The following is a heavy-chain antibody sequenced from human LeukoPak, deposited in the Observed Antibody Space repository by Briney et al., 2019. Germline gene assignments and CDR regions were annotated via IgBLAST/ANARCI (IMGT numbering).Heavy chain of an antibody. J-gene: IGHJ6*03. CDR2: ISPYSAYT. CDR3: ANVAKGRYFFYYMDA. CDR1: GDSTNTYG. V-gene: IGHV1-18*04. Sequence: GASVKVSCKASGDSTNTYGVAWVPQAPGQGLEWIGWISPYSAYTKYADALQGRVTMTTDTSTTTSYMELRSLRSDDTAVYFCANVAKGRYFFYYMDAWGKGTTVTVS.